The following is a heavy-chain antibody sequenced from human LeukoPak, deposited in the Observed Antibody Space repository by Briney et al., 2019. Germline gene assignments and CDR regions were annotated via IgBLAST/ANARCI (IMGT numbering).Heavy chain of an antibody. CDR3: ARDPQLLWFGASVEDAFDI. V-gene: IGHV1-69*06. J-gene: IGHJ3*02. Sequence: SVKVSCKASGYTFTSYGISWVRQAPGQGLEWMGGIIPIFGTANYAQKFQGRVTITADKSTSTAHMELSSLRSEDTAVYYCARDPQLLWFGASVEDAFDIWGQGTMVTVSS. CDR1: GYTFTSYG. D-gene: IGHD3-10*01. CDR2: IIPIFGTA.